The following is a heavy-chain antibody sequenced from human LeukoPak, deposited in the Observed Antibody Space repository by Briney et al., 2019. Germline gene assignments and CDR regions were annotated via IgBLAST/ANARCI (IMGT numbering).Heavy chain of an antibody. CDR2: IIPIFGTA. CDR1: GGTFSSYA. J-gene: IGHJ3*02. D-gene: IGHD3-16*01. Sequence: SSLKVSCKASGGTFSSYAISWVRQAPGQGLEWMGGIIPIFGTANYAQKFQGRVTITADESTSTAYMELSRLRSEDTAVYYCARQGELGDSDIWGQGTMVTVSS. CDR3: ARQGELGDSDI. V-gene: IGHV1-69*01.